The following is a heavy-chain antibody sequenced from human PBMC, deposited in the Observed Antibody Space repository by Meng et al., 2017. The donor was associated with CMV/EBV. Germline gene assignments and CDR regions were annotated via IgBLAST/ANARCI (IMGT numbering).Heavy chain of an antibody. V-gene: IGHV3-48*04. CDR2: ISSSSSAI. Sequence: GGSLRLSCAASGFTFSSYSMNWVRQAPGKGLEWVSYISSSSSAIYYADSVKGRFTISRDNAKNSLYLQMNSLRAEDTAVYYCARDAVGCSSTSCYGHNWFDAWGQGTLVTVSS. CDR3: ARDAVGCSSTSCYGHNWFDA. D-gene: IGHD2-2*01. J-gene: IGHJ5*02. CDR1: GFTFSSYS.